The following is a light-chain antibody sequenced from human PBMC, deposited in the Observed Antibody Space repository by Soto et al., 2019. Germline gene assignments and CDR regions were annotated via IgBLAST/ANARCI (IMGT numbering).Light chain of an antibody. CDR1: SSNIGNNY. CDR2: DNN. J-gene: IGLJ2*01. Sequence: QSVLTQPPSVSAAPGQKVTISCSGSSSNIGNNYVSWYQQLPGTAPKRLIYDNNKRPSGIPDRFSGSKSGTSATLGITGLQTGDEADYYCGTWDSSLSAEVFGGGTKLTVL. CDR3: GTWDSSLSAEV. V-gene: IGLV1-51*01.